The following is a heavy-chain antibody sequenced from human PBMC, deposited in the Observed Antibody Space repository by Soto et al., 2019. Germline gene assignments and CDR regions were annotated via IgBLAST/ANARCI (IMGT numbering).Heavy chain of an antibody. Sequence: QVQLVQSGAEVKKPGASVKVSCKASGYTFTSYGISWVRQAPGQGLECMGWISAYNGNTNYAQKLQGRVTMTTDTSTSTAYVELRSLRSDDTAVYYCARVPHDYGDYGVYFDYWGQGTLVTVSS. CDR3: ARVPHDYGDYGVYFDY. D-gene: IGHD4-17*01. V-gene: IGHV1-18*01. J-gene: IGHJ4*02. CDR2: ISAYNGNT. CDR1: GYTFTSYG.